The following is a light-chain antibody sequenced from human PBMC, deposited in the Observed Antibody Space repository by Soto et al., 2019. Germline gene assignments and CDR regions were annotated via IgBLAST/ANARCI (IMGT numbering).Light chain of an antibody. J-gene: IGKJ2*01. V-gene: IGKV3-20*01. CDR3: QLYGSSPPYT. CDR1: QSVSRSS. Sequence: EIVLTQSPGTLSLSPGARATLSCRASQSVSRSSLAWYQQRPGQPPRLLIFTASSRATGTPDRFSGSGSGTDFTLTISRLEPEDFAVYYCQLYGSSPPYTCGPGTKLEI. CDR2: TAS.